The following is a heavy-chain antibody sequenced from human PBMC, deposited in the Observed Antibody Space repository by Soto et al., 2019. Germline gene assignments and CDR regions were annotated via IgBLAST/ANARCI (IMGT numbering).Heavy chain of an antibody. CDR1: GFTFSSYG. D-gene: IGHD6-13*01. CDR3: AKDRSSSWLIQNWFDP. CDR2: ISYDGSNK. J-gene: IGHJ5*02. V-gene: IGHV3-30*18. Sequence: GGSLRLSCAASGFTFSSYGMHWVRQAPGKGLEWVAVISYDGSNKYYADFVKGRFTISRDNSKNTLYLQMNSLRAEDTAVYYCAKDRSSSWLIQNWFDPWGQGTLVTVSS.